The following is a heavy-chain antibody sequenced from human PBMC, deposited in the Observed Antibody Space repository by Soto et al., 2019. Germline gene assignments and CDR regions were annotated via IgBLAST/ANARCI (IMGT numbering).Heavy chain of an antibody. D-gene: IGHD3-3*01. CDR1: AYTFTGYY. J-gene: IGHJ4*02. V-gene: IGHV1-2*04. CDR3: ATDSSGGYDFWSGYRIFDY. Sequence: ASVKDSCKASAYTFTGYYVHWVRHAPGQRLEWMRWISPNSGGTNYAQKFQGWVTMTRDTSISTAYIELSRLRSDDTAVYYCATDSSGGYDFWSGYRIFDYWGQGTLVTVSS. CDR2: ISPNSGGT.